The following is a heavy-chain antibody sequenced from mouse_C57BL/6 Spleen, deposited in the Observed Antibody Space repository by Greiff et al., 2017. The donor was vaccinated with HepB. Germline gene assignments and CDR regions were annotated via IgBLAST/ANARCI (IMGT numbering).Heavy chain of an antibody. CDR2: INPNNGGT. V-gene: IGHV1-18*01. Sequence: EVQLQQSGPELVKPGASVKIPCKASGYTFTDYNMDWVKQSHGKSLEWIGDINPNNGGTIYNQKFKGKATLTVDKSSRTAYMELRSLTSEDTAVYYCAREYYGSSYDWYFDVWGTGTTVTVSS. CDR3: AREYYGSSYDWYFDV. D-gene: IGHD1-1*01. CDR1: GYTFTDYN. J-gene: IGHJ1*03.